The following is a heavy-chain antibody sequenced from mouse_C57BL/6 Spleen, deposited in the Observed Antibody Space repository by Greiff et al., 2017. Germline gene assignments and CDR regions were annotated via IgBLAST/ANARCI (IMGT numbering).Heavy chain of an antibody. D-gene: IGHD3-2*02. Sequence: VQRVESGAELARPGASVKLSCKASGYTFTSYGISWVKQRTGQGLEWIGEIYPRSGNTYYNEKFKGKATLTADKSSSTAYMELRSLTSEDSAVYFCASHTAQGYAMDYWGQGTSVTVSS. J-gene: IGHJ4*01. CDR2: IYPRSGNT. CDR3: ASHTAQGYAMDY. CDR1: GYTFTSYG. V-gene: IGHV1-81*01.